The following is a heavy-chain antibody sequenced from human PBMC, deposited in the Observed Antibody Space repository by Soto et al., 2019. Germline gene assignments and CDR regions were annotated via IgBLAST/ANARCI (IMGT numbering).Heavy chain of an antibody. J-gene: IGHJ3*02. Sequence: SETLSLTSAVSGWSFSGYCWSWIRQPPGKGLEWIGEINHSGSTNYNPSLKSRVTISVDTSKNQFSLKLSSVTAADTAVYYCVSQGYCSSTSCSIDDAFDIWGHGTIVTVSS. V-gene: IGHV4-34*01. CDR1: GWSFSGYC. CDR3: VSQGYCSSTSCSIDDAFDI. D-gene: IGHD2-2*01. CDR2: INHSGST.